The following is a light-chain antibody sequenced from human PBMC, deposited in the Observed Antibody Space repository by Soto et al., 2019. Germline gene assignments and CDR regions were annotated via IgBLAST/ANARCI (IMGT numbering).Light chain of an antibody. CDR1: SHDVGRYDY. CDR2: EVT. Sequence: QSALTQPASVSGSPGQSITISCTGTSHDVGRYDYVSWYQQHPGKAPKILIYEVTYRPSGVSNRFSASKSGNMASLTISGLQPEDEADYYCNSYTSSNTLVFGTGTKVTVL. V-gene: IGLV2-14*01. J-gene: IGLJ1*01. CDR3: NSYTSSNTLV.